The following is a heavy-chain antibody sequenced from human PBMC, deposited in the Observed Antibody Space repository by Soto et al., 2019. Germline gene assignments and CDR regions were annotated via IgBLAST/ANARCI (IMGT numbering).Heavy chain of an antibody. Sequence: SETLSLTCAVYGGSFSGYYWSWIRQPPGKGLEWIGEINHSGSTNYNPSLKSRVTISVDTSKNQFSLKLSSVTAADTAVYFCASLVGPGYSSSWFSWFDPWGQGTLVTVSS. J-gene: IGHJ5*02. CDR2: INHSGST. D-gene: IGHD6-13*01. CDR1: GGSFSGYY. V-gene: IGHV4-34*01. CDR3: ASLVGPGYSSSWFSWFDP.